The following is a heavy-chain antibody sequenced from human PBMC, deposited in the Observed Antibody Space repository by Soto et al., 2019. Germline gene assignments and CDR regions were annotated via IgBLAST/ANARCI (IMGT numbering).Heavy chain of an antibody. D-gene: IGHD2-2*02. CDR1: GGTFSSYA. Sequence: QVQLVQSGAEVKKPGSSVKVSCKASGGTFSSYAISWVRQAPGQGLEWMGGIIPIFGTANYAQKFQGRVTITADESTSTDYMELSSLRSEDTAVYYCARDLPSTYCSSTSCYTTAFDYWGQGTLVTVSS. V-gene: IGHV1-69*01. J-gene: IGHJ4*02. CDR2: IIPIFGTA. CDR3: ARDLPSTYCSSTSCYTTAFDY.